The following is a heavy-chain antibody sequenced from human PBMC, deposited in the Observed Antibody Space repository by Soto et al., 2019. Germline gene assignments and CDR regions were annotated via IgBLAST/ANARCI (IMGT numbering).Heavy chain of an antibody. J-gene: IGHJ4*02. D-gene: IGHD3-22*01. V-gene: IGHV3-66*01. CDR3: AREKVTMMVGFYYFDL. CDR2: IYDGGYI. Sequence: EVQLVESGGDLVQPGRSLRLSCAASGFTVSTNYMSWVRKAPGKGLEWVSVIYDGGYIHYADSVRGRFTISRDNSKNTVYLQINSLTTDDTAVYYCAREKVTMMVGFYYFDLWGQGTLVTVSS. CDR1: GFTVSTNY.